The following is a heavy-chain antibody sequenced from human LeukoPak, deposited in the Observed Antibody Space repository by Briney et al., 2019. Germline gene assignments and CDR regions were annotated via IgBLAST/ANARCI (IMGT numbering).Heavy chain of an antibody. J-gene: IGHJ6*02. V-gene: IGHV3-7*01. CDR3: ARDRGYYYYGMDV. D-gene: IGHD3-16*01. CDR1: GFTFSTYW. Sequence: GGSLRLSCAASGFTFSTYWMSWVRQAPGKGLEWVANIKQDGSEKHYVDSVKGRFTISRDNAKNSLYLQMNSLRAEDTAVYYCARDRGYYYYGMDVWGQGTTVTVSS. CDR2: IKQDGSEK.